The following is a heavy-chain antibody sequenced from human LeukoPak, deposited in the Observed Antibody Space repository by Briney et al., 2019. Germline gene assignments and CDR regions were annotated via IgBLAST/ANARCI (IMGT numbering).Heavy chain of an antibody. V-gene: IGHV3-23*01. CDR1: GFTFSSYA. D-gene: IGHD3-9*01. CDR3: AKDTHHAPRYFDWDDAFDI. Sequence: GGSLRLSCAAPGFTFSSYAMSWVRQAPGKGLEWVSAISGSGGSTYYADSVKGRFTISRDNSKNTLYLQMNSLRAEDTAVYYCAKDTHHAPRYFDWDDAFDIWGQGTMVTVSS. J-gene: IGHJ3*02. CDR2: ISGSGGST.